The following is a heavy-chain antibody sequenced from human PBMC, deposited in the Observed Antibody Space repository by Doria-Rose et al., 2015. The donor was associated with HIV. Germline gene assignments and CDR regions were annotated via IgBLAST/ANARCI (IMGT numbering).Heavy chain of an antibody. J-gene: IGHJ4*02. V-gene: IGHV2-26*01. Sequence: VTLKESGPVLVKPTETLTLTCTVSGVSLSSPGMGVSWIRQPPGKALEWLANIFADDERSYKPSLKSRLTISSGTSKSQVVLTMTDMDPVDTATYYCARIKSSRWYHKYDFDFWGQGTLVIVSA. CDR1: GVSLSSPGMG. CDR3: ARIKSSRWYHKYDFDF. D-gene: IGHD6-13*01. CDR2: IFADDER.